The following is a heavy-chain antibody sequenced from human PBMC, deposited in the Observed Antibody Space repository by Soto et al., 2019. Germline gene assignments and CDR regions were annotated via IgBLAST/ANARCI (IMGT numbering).Heavy chain of an antibody. D-gene: IGHD2-15*01. J-gene: IGHJ4*02. CDR1: GGSISSGGYY. CDR2: IYYSGST. CDR3: ARVPVDCSGGSCYLNYFDY. Sequence: PSETLSLTGTVSGGSISSGGYYWSWIRQHPGKGLEWIGYIYYSGSTYYNPSLKSRVTISVDTSKNQFSLKLSSVTAADTAVYYCARVPVDCSGGSCYLNYFDYWGQGTLVTVSS. V-gene: IGHV4-31*03.